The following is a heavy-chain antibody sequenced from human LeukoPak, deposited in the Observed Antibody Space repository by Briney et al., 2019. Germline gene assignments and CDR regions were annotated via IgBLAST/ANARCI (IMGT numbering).Heavy chain of an antibody. V-gene: IGHV3-13*01. CDR1: GFTFSSYD. J-gene: IGHJ6*02. CDR2: TGTAGDT. D-gene: IGHD3-16*01. CDR3: ARETPFGYGMDV. Sequence: PGGSLRLSCAASGFTFSSYDMHWVRQATGKGLEWVSATGTAGDTYYPGSVKGRFTISRENAKNSLYLQMNSLRAGDTAVYYCARETPFGYGMDVWGQGTTVTVSS.